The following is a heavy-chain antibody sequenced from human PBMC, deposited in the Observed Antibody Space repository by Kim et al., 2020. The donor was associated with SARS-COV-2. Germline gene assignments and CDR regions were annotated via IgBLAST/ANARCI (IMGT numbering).Heavy chain of an antibody. CDR2: IYSGGST. V-gene: IGHV3-66*02. CDR1: GFTVSSNY. D-gene: IGHD5-18*01. Sequence: GGSLRLSCAASGFTVSSNYMSWVRQAPGKGLEWVSVIYSGGSTYYADSVKGRFTISRDNSKNTLYLQMNSLRAEDTAVYYCARGHYSYNYYYGMDVWGQGTTVTVSS. J-gene: IGHJ6*02. CDR3: ARGHYSYNYYYGMDV.